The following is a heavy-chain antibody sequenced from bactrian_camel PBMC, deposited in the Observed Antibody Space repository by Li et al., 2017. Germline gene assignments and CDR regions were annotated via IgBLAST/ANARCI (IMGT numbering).Heavy chain of an antibody. V-gene: IGHV3S55*01. J-gene: IGHJ2*01. CDR2: ILGDGRT. CDR1: AYTYSVC. Sequence: VQLVESGGDSVQAGGSLRLSCATSAYTYSVCMGWFRQAPGKEREGVAIILGDGRTEYADSVKGRLTISKDTAKNTLDLQMNSLKPEDSAMYYCEYDPIPPLAGCRARGHLEVEGQGTQVTV. CDR3: EYDPIPPLAGCRARGHLEV. D-gene: IGHD3*01.